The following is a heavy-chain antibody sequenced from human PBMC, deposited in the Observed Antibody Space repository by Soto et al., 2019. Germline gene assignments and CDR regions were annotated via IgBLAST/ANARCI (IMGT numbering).Heavy chain of an antibody. CDR3: ARQHYYDSSGYYTWN. Sequence: SETLSLTCTVSGGSIRSNIYYWAWIRQPPGKGLEWIATVHYSGSTYYTPSLKSRVTISADTSKNQFSLRLNSVTAADTAVYYCARQHYYDSSGYYTWNWGQGTLVTVSS. J-gene: IGHJ4*02. D-gene: IGHD3-22*01. CDR1: GGSIRSNIYY. V-gene: IGHV4-39*01. CDR2: VHYSGST.